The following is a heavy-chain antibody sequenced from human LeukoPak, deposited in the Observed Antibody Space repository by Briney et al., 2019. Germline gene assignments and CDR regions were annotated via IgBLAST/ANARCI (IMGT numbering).Heavy chain of an antibody. V-gene: IGHV4-34*01. CDR3: ARLLRMVTVFDY. D-gene: IGHD4-23*01. Sequence: SETLSLTCAVYGGSFSGYYWSWIRQPPGKGREGIGEINHSGSTNYNPSLKSRVTISVDTSKNQFSLKLSSVTAADTAVYYCARLLRMVTVFDYWGQGTLVTVSS. J-gene: IGHJ4*02. CDR1: GGSFSGYY. CDR2: INHSGST.